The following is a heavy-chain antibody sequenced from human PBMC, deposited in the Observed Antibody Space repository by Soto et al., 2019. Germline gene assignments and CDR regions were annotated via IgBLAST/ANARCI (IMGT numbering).Heavy chain of an antibody. CDR2: INHSGST. Sequence: PSETLSLTCAVYGGSFSGYYWSWIRQPPGKGLEWIGEINHSGSTNYNPSLKSRVTISVDTSKNQFSLKLSSVTAADTAVYYCARTRSYSYVSGSYYNLYYYYYVMAVWGKGTTVPVSS. V-gene: IGHV4-34*01. J-gene: IGHJ6*04. CDR3: ARTRSYSYVSGSYYNLYYYYYVMAV. CDR1: GGSFSGYY. D-gene: IGHD3-10*01.